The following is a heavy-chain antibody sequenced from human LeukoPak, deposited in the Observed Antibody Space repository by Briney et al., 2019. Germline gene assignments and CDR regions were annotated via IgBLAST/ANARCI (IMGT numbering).Heavy chain of an antibody. Sequence: RASVKVSCKASGGTFSSYTISWVRQARGQGLEWMGRIIPILGIANYAQKFQGRVTITADKSTSTAYMELSSLRSEDTAVYYCARSPTSYSSGCYGFSGAFDIWGQGTMVTVSS. CDR3: ARSPTSYSSGCYGFSGAFDI. CDR2: IIPILGIA. CDR1: GGTFSSYT. D-gene: IGHD6-19*01. J-gene: IGHJ3*02. V-gene: IGHV1-69*02.